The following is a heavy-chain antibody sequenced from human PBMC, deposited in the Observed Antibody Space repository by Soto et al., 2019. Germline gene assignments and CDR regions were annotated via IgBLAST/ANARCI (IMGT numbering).Heavy chain of an antibody. J-gene: IGHJ4*02. D-gene: IGHD3-10*01. CDR1: SSSSYY. CDR3: AKAYKTGTYYQALFDY. V-gene: IGHV3-23*01. CDR2: ISNSGDYT. Sequence: SSSSYYWGWIRQPPGRGLEWVSTISNSGDYTYNADSVKGRFTISRDNSKSTLYLQMNSLRAEDTAVYYCAKAYKTGTYYQALFDYWGQGTLVTVSS.